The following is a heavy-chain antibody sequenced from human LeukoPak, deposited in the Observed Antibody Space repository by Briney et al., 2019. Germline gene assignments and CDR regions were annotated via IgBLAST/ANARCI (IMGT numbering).Heavy chain of an antibody. CDR3: ARLNITTYHDAFDI. J-gene: IGHJ3*02. V-gene: IGHV4-34*01. D-gene: IGHD2/OR15-2a*01. CDR2: INHSGST. CDR1: GGSFSGYY. Sequence: SETLSLTCAVYGGSFSGYYWTWIRQPPGKGLEWIGEINHSGSTNYNPSLKSRVTISVDTSKNQFSLKLSSVTAADTAVYYCARLNITTYHDAFDIWGQGTMVTVSS.